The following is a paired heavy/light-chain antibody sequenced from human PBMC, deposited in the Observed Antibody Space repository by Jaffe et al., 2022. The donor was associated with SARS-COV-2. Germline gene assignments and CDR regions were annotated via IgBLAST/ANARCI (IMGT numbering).Light chain of an antibody. CDR1: SSNIGAGYD. Sequence: QSVLTQPPSVSGAPGQRVTISCTGSSSNIGAGYDVHWYQQLPGTAPKLLIYGNSNRPSGVPDRFSGSKSGTSASLAISGLQAEDEADYYCQSYDSSLSVNYVFGTGTKVTVL. CDR3: QSYDSSLSVNYV. J-gene: IGLJ1*01. CDR2: GNS. V-gene: IGLV1-40*01.
Heavy chain of an antibody. V-gene: IGHV5-51*01. CDR2: IYPGDSDT. Sequence: EAQLVQSGAEVKKPGESLKISCKGSGYSFSNYYIAWVRQMPGKGLEWMGIIYPGDSDTKYSPSFQGQVTISADKSISTAYLQWSSLKASDTAMYYCARRDNYYGSGSYLNWFDPWGQGTRVTVSS. D-gene: IGHD3-10*01. CDR1: GYSFSNYY. J-gene: IGHJ5*02. CDR3: ARRDNYYGSGSYLNWFDP.